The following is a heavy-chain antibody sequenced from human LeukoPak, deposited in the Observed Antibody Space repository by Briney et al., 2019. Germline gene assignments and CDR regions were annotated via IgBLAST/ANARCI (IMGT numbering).Heavy chain of an antibody. CDR1: GGSISSSSYY. V-gene: IGHV4-39*07. J-gene: IGHJ6*03. CDR2: IYYSGST. D-gene: IGHD3-22*01. Sequence: PSETLSLTCTVSGGSISSSSYYWGWIRQPPGKGLEWIGSIYYSGSTYYNPSLKSRVTISVDTSKNQFSLKLSSVTAADTAVYYCAREGSLLPNYDSSGYYTAPVHYYYYYYYMDVWGKGTTVTVSS. CDR3: AREGSLLPNYDSSGYYTAPVHYYYYYYYMDV.